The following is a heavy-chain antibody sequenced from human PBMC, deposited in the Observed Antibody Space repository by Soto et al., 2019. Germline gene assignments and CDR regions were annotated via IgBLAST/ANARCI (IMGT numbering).Heavy chain of an antibody. D-gene: IGHD6-19*01. V-gene: IGHV3-30-3*01. J-gene: IGHJ4*02. Sequence: GGSLRVSCAASGFTFSSYAMHWVRQAPGKGLEWVAVISYDGSNKYYADSVKGRFTISRDNSKNTLYLQMNSLRAEDTAVYYCARCRGGIAVAGTGYFDYWGQGT. CDR2: ISYDGSNK. CDR3: ARCRGGIAVAGTGYFDY. CDR1: GFTFSSYA.